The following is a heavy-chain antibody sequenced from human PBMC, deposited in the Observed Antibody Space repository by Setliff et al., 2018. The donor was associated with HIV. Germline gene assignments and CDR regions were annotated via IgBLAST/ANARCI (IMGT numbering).Heavy chain of an antibody. J-gene: IGHJ6*02. CDR3: ARGGAVTVLGIPYYYSFYGLDV. D-gene: IGHD2-21*02. Sequence: SETLSLTCGVGAWSLSGYFWIWVRQSSGRGLEWIGEINYVGTANYNPSLKSRVTMSIDTSKGQISLKLSSVTAADTAIYFCARGGAVTVLGIPYYYSFYGLDVWGQGTTVTVSS. V-gene: IGHV4-34*01. CDR1: AWSLSGYF. CDR2: INYVGTA.